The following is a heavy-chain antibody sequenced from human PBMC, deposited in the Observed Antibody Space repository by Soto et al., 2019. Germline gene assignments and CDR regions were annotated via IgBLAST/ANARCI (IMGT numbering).Heavy chain of an antibody. CDR1: GFTLSSYW. CDR2: IKEDGSQK. CDR3: ARGDYYDVSGPFSDAFDI. J-gene: IGHJ3*02. V-gene: IGHV3-7*04. Sequence: GGSLRLSCAASGFTLSSYWMSWVRQARGKGLEWVANIKEDGSQKWYVDSVKGRFTISRDNVKNSLYLQMNSLRVEDTAVYYCARGDYYDVSGPFSDAFDIWGQGTMVTVSS. D-gene: IGHD3-22*01.